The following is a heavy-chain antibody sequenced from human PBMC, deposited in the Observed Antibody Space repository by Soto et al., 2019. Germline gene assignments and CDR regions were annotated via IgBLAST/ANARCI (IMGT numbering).Heavy chain of an antibody. V-gene: IGHV3-30*18. CDR3: AKGAGSSYYYYYYGMDV. Sequence: GGSLRLSCASSGFTFNTYGLHWVRQAPDKGLEWVAVISYDGIFKYYGDSVKGRFTISRDNSKNTLYLQMNSLRAEDTAVYYCAKGAGSSYYYYYYGMDVWGQGTTVTVSS. CDR2: ISYDGIFK. CDR1: GFTFNTYG. J-gene: IGHJ6*02. D-gene: IGHD3-10*01.